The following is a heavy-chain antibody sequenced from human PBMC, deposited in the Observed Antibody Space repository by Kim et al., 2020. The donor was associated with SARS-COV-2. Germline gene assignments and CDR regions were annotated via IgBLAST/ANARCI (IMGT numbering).Heavy chain of an antibody. D-gene: IGHD3-3*01. V-gene: IGHV3-23*01. Sequence: GGSLRLSCAASGFTFSSYAMSWGRKAPGKGLEWVSASSGSGGSTYYADSVKGRFTISRDNSKNTLYLQMNSLRAEDKAVYYCAKDRTYYDVWSGSEDYYYGMDVWGQGTTVTVSS. J-gene: IGHJ6*02. CDR3: AKDRTYYDVWSGSEDYYYGMDV. CDR1: GFTFSSYA. CDR2: SSGSGGST.